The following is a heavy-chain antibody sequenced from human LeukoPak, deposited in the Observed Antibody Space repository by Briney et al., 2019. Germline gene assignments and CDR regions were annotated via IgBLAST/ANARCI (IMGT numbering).Heavy chain of an antibody. CDR3: ARSGGPVLQYL. D-gene: IGHD3-10*01. CDR1: GGPHRRYW. Sequence: SEPLTLPCTVSGGPHRRYWGMGIRQPPGKAVEWIGYIYYTERTSYNPSLKGRLSISLDTYRHQFSLKLNSVTAADTAVYYWARSGGPVLQYLWGQGTLVTVS. V-gene: IGHV4-59*01. CDR2: IYYTERT. J-gene: IGHJ5*02.